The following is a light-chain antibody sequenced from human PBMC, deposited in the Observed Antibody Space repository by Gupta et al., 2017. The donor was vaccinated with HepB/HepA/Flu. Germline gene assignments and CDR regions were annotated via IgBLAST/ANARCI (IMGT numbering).Light chain of an antibody. Sequence: QSALTQPASVSGSPGQSITISCTGTSSDVGSNNLVSWFQHHPGKVPKLMIYEVSKRPSGVSNRFSASKSDNTASLTISGLQAEDEADYYCCSSAGTGSMYIFGGGTKLTVL. CDR3: CSSAGTGSMYI. J-gene: IGLJ2*01. CDR1: SSDVGSNNL. CDR2: EVS. V-gene: IGLV2-23*02.